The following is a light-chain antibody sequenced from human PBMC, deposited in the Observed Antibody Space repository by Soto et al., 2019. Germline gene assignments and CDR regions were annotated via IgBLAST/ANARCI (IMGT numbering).Light chain of an antibody. CDR3: SAHGSSTM. V-gene: IGLV2-14*01. Sequence: QSVLTQPASVSGSPGQSIAISCTGTSSDIGACDCVSWYQQYPGRAPKLIIFDVNNRPSGVSDRFSGSKSGNTASLTISGPQAEDEADYYCSAHGSSTMFGGGTKLTVL. CDR2: DVN. J-gene: IGLJ3*02. CDR1: SSDIGACDC.